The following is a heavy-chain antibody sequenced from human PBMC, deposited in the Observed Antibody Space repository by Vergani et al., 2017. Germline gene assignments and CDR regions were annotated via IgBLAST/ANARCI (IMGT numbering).Heavy chain of an antibody. V-gene: IGHV3-23*01. CDR3: AKDHDSPANSYAQGFGAFDI. Sequence: EVQLLESGGGLVQPGGSLRLSCAASGFTFSSYAMSWVRQAPGKGLEWVSAISGSGGSTYYADSVKGRFTISRDNSKNTLYLQMNSLRAEDTAVYYCAKDHDSPANSYAQGFGAFDIWGQGTMVTVSS. CDR2: ISGSGGST. D-gene: IGHD5-18*01. CDR1: GFTFSSYA. J-gene: IGHJ3*02.